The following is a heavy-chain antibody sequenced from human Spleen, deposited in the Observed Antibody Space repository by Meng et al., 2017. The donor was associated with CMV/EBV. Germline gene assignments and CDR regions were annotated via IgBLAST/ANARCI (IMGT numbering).Heavy chain of an antibody. CDR3: AREMEGGGTYDY. J-gene: IGHJ4*02. V-gene: IGHV4-4*07. CDR2: IYTSGST. CDR1: GGSISIYY. Sequence: VQLPAPGSGMVKPSETLSLTCSVSGGSISIYYWGWIRKPAGKGLECIVRIYTSGSTNYNPSLKSRVTMSVDTSKNQFSLKLSSVTAADTAVYYCAREMEGGGTYDYWGQGTLVTVSS. D-gene: IGHD3-16*01.